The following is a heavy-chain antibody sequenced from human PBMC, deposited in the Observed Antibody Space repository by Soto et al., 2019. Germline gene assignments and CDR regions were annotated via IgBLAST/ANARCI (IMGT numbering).Heavy chain of an antibody. CDR2: INPSGGST. D-gene: IGHD3-10*01. CDR3: ARDFYYGSGSYIEDNWFDP. J-gene: IGHJ5*02. Sequence: ASVKVSCKASGYTFTGYYMHWVRQAPGQGLEWMGIINPSGGSTSYAQKFQGRVTMTRDTSTSTVYMELSSLRSEDTAVYYCARDFYYGSGSYIEDNWFDPWGQGTLVTVSS. CDR1: GYTFTGYY. V-gene: IGHV1-46*03.